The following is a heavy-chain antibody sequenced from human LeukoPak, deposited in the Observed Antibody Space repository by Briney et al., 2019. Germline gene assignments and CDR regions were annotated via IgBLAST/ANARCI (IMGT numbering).Heavy chain of an antibody. J-gene: IGHJ5*02. V-gene: IGHV4-31*03. D-gene: IGHD2-15*01. Sequence: SETLSLTCSVSGGSISGGNYYWSWIRQHPGKGLEWIGYIYYSGSTNYNPSLKSRVTISIDTSKNQFSLKLSSVTAADTAVYYCARNILLLPFDLWGQGTLVTVS. CDR3: ARNILLLPFDL. CDR2: IYYSGST. CDR1: GGSISGGNYY.